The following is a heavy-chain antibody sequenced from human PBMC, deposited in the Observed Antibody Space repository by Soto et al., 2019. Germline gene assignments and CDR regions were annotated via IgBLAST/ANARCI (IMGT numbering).Heavy chain of an antibody. CDR3: AKRGSQQQLVGYDA. V-gene: IGHV3-23*01. Sequence: EVQLLESGGAPVQPGGSLRISCAASGFHFSGYTMSWVRQAPQKGLEWVTSISGSGGTIHYALSVEGRFTVSRDSFNLYLQMDNLRAEDTAVYYCAKRGSQQQLVGYDAWGQGTLVTVSS. CDR2: ISGSGGTI. J-gene: IGHJ5*02. D-gene: IGHD6-13*01. CDR1: GFHFSGYT.